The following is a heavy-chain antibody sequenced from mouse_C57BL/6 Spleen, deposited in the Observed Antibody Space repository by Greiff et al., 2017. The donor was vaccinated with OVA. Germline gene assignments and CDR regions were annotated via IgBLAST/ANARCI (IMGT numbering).Heavy chain of an antibody. Sequence: QVQLQQPGAELVKPGASVKMSCKASGYTFTSYWITWVKQRPGQGLEWIGDIYPGSGSTNYNEKFKSKATLTVDTSYSTAYMQLSSLTAEDSAVYYCARRGRYAMDYWGQGTSVTVSS. D-gene: IGHD3-3*01. CDR1: GYTFTSYW. CDR3: ARRGRYAMDY. J-gene: IGHJ4*01. V-gene: IGHV1-55*01. CDR2: IYPGSGST.